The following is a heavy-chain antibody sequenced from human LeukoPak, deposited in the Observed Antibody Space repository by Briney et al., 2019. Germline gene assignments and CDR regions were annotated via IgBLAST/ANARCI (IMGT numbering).Heavy chain of an antibody. Sequence: SETLSLTCTVSGGSISTYYWTWIRQPPGKVLEWIGYIYYTGSTNYNPSLKSRVTISVDTSKNQFSLKLSSVTAADTAVYYCARDGTNVVVTDAFDIWGQGTMVTVSS. D-gene: IGHD1-7*01. J-gene: IGHJ3*02. CDR2: IYYTGST. V-gene: IGHV4-59*12. CDR1: GGSISTYY. CDR3: ARDGTNVVVTDAFDI.